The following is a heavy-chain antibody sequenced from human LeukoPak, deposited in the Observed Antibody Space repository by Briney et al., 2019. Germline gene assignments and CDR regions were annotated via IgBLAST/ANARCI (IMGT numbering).Heavy chain of an antibody. J-gene: IGHJ4*02. CDR2: IYFSGST. Sequence: PSETLSLTCTVSGGSISGYYWSWIRQSPQKGLEWIGYIYFSGSTDYNPSLKSRVTISVDTSKNQFSLKLSSVTAADTAVYYCARGCYKETITYCSSTALDYWGQGTLVTVSS. CDR3: ARGCYKETITYCSSTALDY. CDR1: GGSISGYY. V-gene: IGHV4-59*12. D-gene: IGHD2-2*01.